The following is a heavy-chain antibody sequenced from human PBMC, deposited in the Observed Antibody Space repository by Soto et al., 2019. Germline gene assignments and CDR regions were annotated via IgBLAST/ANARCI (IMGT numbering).Heavy chain of an antibody. D-gene: IGHD2-15*01. J-gene: IGHJ6*02. V-gene: IGHV3-73*02. CDR3: TRRLVCSGGSCSMDV. Sequence: EVQLVESGGGLVQPGGSLKLSCAASGFTFSGSAMHWVRQASGKGLEWVGRIRSKANSYATAYAASVKGRFTISRDDSKNPAYLQMNSLKTEDTAVYYCTRRLVCSGGSCSMDVWGQGTTVTVSS. CDR2: IRSKANSYAT. CDR1: GFTFSGSA.